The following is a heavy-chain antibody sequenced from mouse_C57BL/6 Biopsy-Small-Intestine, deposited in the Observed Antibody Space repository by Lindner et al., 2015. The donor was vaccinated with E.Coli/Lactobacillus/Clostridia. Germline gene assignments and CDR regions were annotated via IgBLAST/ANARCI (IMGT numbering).Heavy chain of an antibody. CDR1: GYSFTGYN. CDR2: INPYNGDT. V-gene: IGHV1-20*01. J-gene: IGHJ2*01. Sequence: VQLQESGAELVKPGASVKISCKASGYSFTGYNMNWVKQSHGKSLEWIGRINPYNGDTFYNQKFKDKATITVDKSSSTAHMELRSLTSEDSAVYYCAIEGDYSDYWGQGTTLTVSS. CDR3: AIEGDYSDY.